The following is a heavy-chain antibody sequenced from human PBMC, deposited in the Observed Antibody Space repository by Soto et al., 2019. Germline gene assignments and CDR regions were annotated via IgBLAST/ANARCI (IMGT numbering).Heavy chain of an antibody. J-gene: IGHJ4*02. CDR1: GGSISSNVCY. D-gene: IGHD3-9*01. Sequence: SETLSLTCTVSGGSISSNVCYWGWIRQPPGKGLEWIGYIYYSGSTNYNPSLKSRVTISVDTSKNQFSLKLSSVTAADTAVYYCARHRYYDILTADYWGQGTLVTVSS. V-gene: IGHV4-61*05. CDR3: ARHRYYDILTADY. CDR2: IYYSGST.